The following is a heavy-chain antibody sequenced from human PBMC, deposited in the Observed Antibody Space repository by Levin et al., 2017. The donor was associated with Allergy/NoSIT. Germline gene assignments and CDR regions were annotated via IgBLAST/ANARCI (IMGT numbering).Heavy chain of an antibody. CDR1: GGSISSYY. CDR2: IYYSGST. J-gene: IGHJ3*02. D-gene: IGHD3-3*01. Sequence: ESLKISCTVSGGSISSYYWSWIRQPPGKGLEWIGYIYYSGSTNYNPSLKSRVTISVDTSKNQFSLKLSSVTAADTAVYYCARGDYDSDAFDIWGQGTMVTVSS. V-gene: IGHV4-59*01. CDR3: ARGDYDSDAFDI.